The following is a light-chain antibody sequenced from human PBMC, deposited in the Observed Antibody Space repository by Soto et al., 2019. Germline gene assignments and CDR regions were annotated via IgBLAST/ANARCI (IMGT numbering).Light chain of an antibody. Sequence: QSVLTQPASVSGSPGQSITISCTGTSSDIGGYNYVSWYQQLPGKVPKLLIYDVSNRPSGVSDRFSGSKSGNAASLTISGLQAEDEADYYCSSYTSTSTLYVFGPGTKLTVL. V-gene: IGLV2-14*03. J-gene: IGLJ1*01. CDR1: SSDIGGYNY. CDR2: DVS. CDR3: SSYTSTSTLYV.